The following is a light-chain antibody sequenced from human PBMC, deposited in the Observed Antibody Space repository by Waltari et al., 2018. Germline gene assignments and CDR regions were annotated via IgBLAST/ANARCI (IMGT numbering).Light chain of an antibody. V-gene: IGKV3D-20*02. CDR1: PSVFSAY. CDR3: QHRDHWPPDAT. Sequence: EIVLTQSPGTLSLSPGDRATLSCRASPSVFSAYLAWYQQKPGQAPRLLIYGASRRATGIPARFSGSGSGTDFTLTISSLEPEDFAVYYCQHRDHWPPDATFGPGTKVDI. CDR2: GAS. J-gene: IGKJ3*01.